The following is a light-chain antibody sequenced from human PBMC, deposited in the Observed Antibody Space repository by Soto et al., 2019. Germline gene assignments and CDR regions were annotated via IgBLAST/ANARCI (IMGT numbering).Light chain of an antibody. V-gene: IGKV3-20*01. Sequence: EVVLTQSPGTLSLSPGERASLSCRASQSVSSNHLAWYQQKPGQAPRLLIYGGSSRATGIPVRFSGSGSETDFTLTITRLEPEDFAMYYCQQYSSSRTFGQGTKVDI. CDR2: GGS. CDR3: QQYSSSRT. CDR1: QSVSSNH. J-gene: IGKJ1*01.